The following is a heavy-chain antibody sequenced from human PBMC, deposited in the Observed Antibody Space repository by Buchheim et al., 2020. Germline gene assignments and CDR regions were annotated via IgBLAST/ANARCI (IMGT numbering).Heavy chain of an antibody. J-gene: IGHJ4*02. CDR3: ARLAPPLGYCSSTSCYYVDY. D-gene: IGHD2-2*01. CDR1: GGSISSGGYY. Sequence: QVQLQESGPGLVKPSQTLSLTCTVSGGSISSGGYYWSWIRQHPGKGLEWIGYIYYSGSTYYNPSLKSRVTISVDTSKNQLSLKLSSVTAADTAVYYCARLAPPLGYCSSTSCYYVDYWGQGTL. V-gene: IGHV4-31*03. CDR2: IYYSGST.